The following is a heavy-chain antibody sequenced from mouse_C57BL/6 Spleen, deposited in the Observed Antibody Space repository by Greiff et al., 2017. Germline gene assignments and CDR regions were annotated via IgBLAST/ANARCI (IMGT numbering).Heavy chain of an antibody. J-gene: IGHJ2*01. D-gene: IGHD1-1*01. CDR3: ARNPLYYYGSSGLYYFDY. CDR1: GFSFTSYA. CDR2: IWTGGGT. V-gene: IGHV2-9-1*01. Sequence: VQRVESGPGLVAPSQSLSITCTVSGFSFTSYAISWVRQPPGKGLEWLGVIWTGGGTNYNSDLKSRPSISKANSKSQVFLKINRLQTDDTARYYCARNPLYYYGSSGLYYFDYWGQGTTLTVSS.